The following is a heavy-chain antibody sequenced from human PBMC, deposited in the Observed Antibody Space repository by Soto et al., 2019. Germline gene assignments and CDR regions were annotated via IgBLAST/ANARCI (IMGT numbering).Heavy chain of an antibody. CDR2: IWSDGGKK. CDR3: AREFMTTVYYGMDV. V-gene: IGHV3-33*01. D-gene: IGHD4-4*01. J-gene: IGHJ6*02. CDR1: RFTFSSYG. Sequence: GGLRLSCAASRFTFSSYGMHWVRQAPGKGLEWVAVIWSDGGKKYYADSVKGRFTISRDNANNTLYLQMSSLRVEDTAVYYCAREFMTTVYYGMDVWGQGTTVTVSS.